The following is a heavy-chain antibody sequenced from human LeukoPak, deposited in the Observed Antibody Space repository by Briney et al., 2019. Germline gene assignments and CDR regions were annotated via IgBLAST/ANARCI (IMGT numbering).Heavy chain of an antibody. CDR3: ARDDVGYFDY. D-gene: IGHD1-26*01. V-gene: IGHV3-48*01. CDR1: GFTFSSYS. Sequence: GGSLRLSCAASGFTFSSYSMNWVRQAPGKGLEWVSYISSSSSIYYVDSVKGRFTISRDSAKNSLYLQMNSLRAEDTAVYYCARDDVGYFDYWGQGTLVTVSS. J-gene: IGHJ4*02. CDR2: ISSSSSI.